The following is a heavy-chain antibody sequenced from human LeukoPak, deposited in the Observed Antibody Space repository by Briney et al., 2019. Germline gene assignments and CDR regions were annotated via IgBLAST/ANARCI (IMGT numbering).Heavy chain of an antibody. V-gene: IGHV1-46*01. D-gene: IGHD3-22*01. J-gene: IGHJ4*02. CDR2: SNPSDGTT. Sequence: ASVKVSCKASGYTFTIYYMHWVRQAPGQGLEWMGISNPSDGTTSYAQKFQGRVTMTRDTSTSTVYMELSSLRSEDTAVYYCARAPANKYDSRLPEDYWGQGTLVTVSS. CDR1: GYTFTIYY. CDR3: ARAPANKYDSRLPEDY.